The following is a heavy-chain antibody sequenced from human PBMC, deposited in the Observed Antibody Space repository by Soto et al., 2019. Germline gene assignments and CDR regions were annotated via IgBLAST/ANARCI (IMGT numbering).Heavy chain of an antibody. CDR1: GYTFTIYA. Sequence: ASVKVSCKASGYTFTIYAMHWVRQAPGQRLEWMGWINAGNGNTKYSQKFQGRVTITRDTSASTAYMELSSLRSEDTAVYYCARVLRYFDWSLDAFDIWGQGTMVT. D-gene: IGHD3-9*01. V-gene: IGHV1-3*01. CDR2: INAGNGNT. CDR3: ARVLRYFDWSLDAFDI. J-gene: IGHJ3*02.